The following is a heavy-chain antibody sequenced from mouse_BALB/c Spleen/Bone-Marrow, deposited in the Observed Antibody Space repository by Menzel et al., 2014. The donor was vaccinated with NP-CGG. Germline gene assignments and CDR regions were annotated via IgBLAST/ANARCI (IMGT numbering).Heavy chain of an antibody. V-gene: IGHV1-69*02. J-gene: IGHJ3*01. Sequence: VQLQQSGAELVRPGASVKLSCKASGYTFTSYWINWVKQRPGQGLEWIGNIYPSDSYTNYNQKFKDKATLTVDKSSSTAYMQLSSPTSEDSAGYYCTRDGAPFAYWGQGTLVTVSA. CDR2: IYPSDSYT. CDR3: TRDGAPFAY. D-gene: IGHD1-1*02. CDR1: GYTFTSYW.